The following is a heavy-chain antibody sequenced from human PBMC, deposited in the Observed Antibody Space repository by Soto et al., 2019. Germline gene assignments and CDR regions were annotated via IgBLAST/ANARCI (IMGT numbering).Heavy chain of an antibody. Sequence: QPGGSLRLSCAASGFTVSSKYMTWVRQAPGKGLEWVSLIQSGGTTYYADSVKGRFTISRDTSENTLHLQMDSLRVEDTAVYYCARPTVTTRVFNEYFQHWGQGTLVTVSS. J-gene: IGHJ1*01. CDR3: ARPTVTTRVFNEYFQH. D-gene: IGHD4-17*01. V-gene: IGHV3-66*01. CDR1: GFTVSSKY. CDR2: IQSGGTT.